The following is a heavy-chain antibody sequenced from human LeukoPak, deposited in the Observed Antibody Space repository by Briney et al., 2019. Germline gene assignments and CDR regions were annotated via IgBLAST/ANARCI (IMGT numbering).Heavy chain of an antibody. Sequence: SVKVSCKASGGTISSYAISWVRQAPGQGLEWMGGIIPIFGTANYAQKFQGRVTITADESTSTACMELSSLRSEDTAVYYCARSMITFGGVIVISPDFDYWGQGTLVTVSS. V-gene: IGHV1-69*13. J-gene: IGHJ4*02. CDR2: IIPIFGTA. D-gene: IGHD3-16*02. CDR3: ARSMITFGGVIVISPDFDY. CDR1: GGTISSYA.